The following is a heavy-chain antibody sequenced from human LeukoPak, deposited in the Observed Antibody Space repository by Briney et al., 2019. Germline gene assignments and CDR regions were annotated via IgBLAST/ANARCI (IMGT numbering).Heavy chain of an antibody. Sequence: GGSLRLSCAASGFTFSSYSMNWVRQAPGKGLEWVSSISSSSGYIYYADSVKGRFTISRDNAKNSLYLQMNSLRAEDTAVYYCARGKYQLLQRGRSQFDYWGQGTLVTVSS. CDR1: GFTFSSYS. V-gene: IGHV3-21*01. D-gene: IGHD2-2*01. J-gene: IGHJ4*02. CDR3: ARGKYQLLQRGRSQFDY. CDR2: ISSSSGYI.